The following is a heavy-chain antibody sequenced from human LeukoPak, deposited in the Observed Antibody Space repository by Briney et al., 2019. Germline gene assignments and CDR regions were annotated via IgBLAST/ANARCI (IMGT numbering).Heavy chain of an antibody. CDR2: IYYSGST. CDR3: AGERLHYDILTGYHIGAFAI. Sequence: SETLSLSCTVSGGSISSYNWSWIRQPPGKGLERIGYIYYSGSTNYNPPLKSRVTISVDTSTNQFSLMVSSLSAAETAVCYSAGERLHYDILTGYHIGAFAIWGQGTMVTVSS. V-gene: IGHV4-59*01. D-gene: IGHD3-9*01. J-gene: IGHJ3*02. CDR1: GGSISSYN.